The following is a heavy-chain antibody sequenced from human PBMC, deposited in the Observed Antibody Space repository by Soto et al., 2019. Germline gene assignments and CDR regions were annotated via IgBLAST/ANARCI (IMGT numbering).Heavy chain of an antibody. V-gene: IGHV1-18*01. CDR3: ARDFVTRTSWGSPTAQFSNYGMAV. J-gene: IGHJ6*02. D-gene: IGHD2-21*02. CDR1: VYTYISYA. Sequence: ASVKVSRKASVYTYISYASSWVQQVPGQGLDGMGRTSPYSGNTDSAQKFQGRVTMTADTSTNTAYMDLRNLRSDDTAVYFCARDFVTRTSWGSPTAQFSNYGMAVWGQGTTVTVSS. CDR2: TSPYSGNT.